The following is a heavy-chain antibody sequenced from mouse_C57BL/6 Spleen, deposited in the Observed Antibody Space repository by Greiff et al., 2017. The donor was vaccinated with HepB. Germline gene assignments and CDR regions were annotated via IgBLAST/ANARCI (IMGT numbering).Heavy chain of an antibody. J-gene: IGHJ4*01. D-gene: IGHD2-1*01. V-gene: IGHV1-50*01. CDR2: IDPSDSYT. CDR3: ARHYGNLLYAMDY. CDR1: GYTFTSYW. Sequence: VKLQQPGAELVKPGASVKLSCKASGYTFTSYWMQWVKQRPGQGLEWIGEIDPSDSYTNYNQKFKGKATLTVDTSSSTAYMQLSSLTSEDSAVYYCARHYGNLLYAMDYWGQGTSVTVSS.